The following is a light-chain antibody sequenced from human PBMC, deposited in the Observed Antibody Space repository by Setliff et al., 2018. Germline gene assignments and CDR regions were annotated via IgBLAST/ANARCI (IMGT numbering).Light chain of an antibody. Sequence: QSVLTQPASVSGSPGQSITISCTGTRSDVGGYNYVSWYQQHPGKVPKLMIYEVSNRPSGVSNRFSGSKSGNTASLTISRLQTEDEADYYCTSYTITFNYVFGTGTKVTVL. CDR3: TSYTITFNYV. CDR2: EVS. CDR1: RSDVGGYNY. V-gene: IGLV2-14*01. J-gene: IGLJ1*01.